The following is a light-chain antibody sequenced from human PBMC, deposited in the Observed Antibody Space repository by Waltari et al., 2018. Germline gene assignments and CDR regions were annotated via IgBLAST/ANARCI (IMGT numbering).Light chain of an antibody. V-gene: IGLV3-25*03. J-gene: IGLJ2*01. CDR3: QSADSTGSDVV. CDR2: KDT. CDR1: ALTDQH. Sequence: SYELTQPPSVTVSPGQTARIACPAAALTDQHVHWYHQRPGRAPGVVIYKDTKRPSGIPERFSGSSSGKTVTLTISGVQAEDESDYYCQSADSTGSDVVFGGGTKLTVL.